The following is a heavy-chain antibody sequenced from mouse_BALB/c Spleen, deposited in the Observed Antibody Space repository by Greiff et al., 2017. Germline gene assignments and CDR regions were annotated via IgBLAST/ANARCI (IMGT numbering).Heavy chain of an antibody. CDR1: GYTFTSYV. Sequence: EVQLQQSGPELVKPGASVKMSCKASGYTFTSYVMHWVKQKPGQGLEWIGYINPYNDGTKYNEKFKGKATLTSDKSSSTAYMELSSLTSEDSAVYYCARRLSYYGNYDYAMDYWGQGTSVTVSS. J-gene: IGHJ4*01. D-gene: IGHD2-10*01. CDR3: ARRLSYYGNYDYAMDY. CDR2: INPYNDGT. V-gene: IGHV1-14*01.